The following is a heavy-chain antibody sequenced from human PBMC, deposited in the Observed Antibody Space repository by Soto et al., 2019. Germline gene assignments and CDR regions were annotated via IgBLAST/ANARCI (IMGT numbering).Heavy chain of an antibody. CDR2: INPDGSGE. V-gene: IGHV3-7*01. CDR3: ARENWFFDY. J-gene: IGHJ4*02. Sequence: EVHLVESGGGLFQPGGSLRLSCAASGFSFEIYWMGWVRQAPGKGLEWVANINPDGSGEYYLDSVKGRFTISRDNAKNSVYLQMNSLVGDDTAVYYCARENWFFDYWGQGTPVTVTS. D-gene: IGHD3-10*01. CDR1: GFSFEIYW.